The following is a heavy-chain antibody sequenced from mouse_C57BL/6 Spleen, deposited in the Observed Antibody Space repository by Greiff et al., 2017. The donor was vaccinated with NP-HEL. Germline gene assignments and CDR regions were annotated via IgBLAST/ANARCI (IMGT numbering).Heavy chain of an antibody. CDR1: GYTFTSYW. CDR2: IYPGSGST. V-gene: IGHV1-55*01. Sequence: VQLQQSGAELVKPGASVKMSCKASGYTFTSYWITWVKQRPGQGLEWIGDIYPGSGSTNYNEKFKSKATLTVDTSSSTAYMQLSSLTSEDSAVYDGARTYDYDGGRFAYWGQGTLVTVSA. J-gene: IGHJ3*01. D-gene: IGHD2-4*01. CDR3: ARTYDYDGGRFAY.